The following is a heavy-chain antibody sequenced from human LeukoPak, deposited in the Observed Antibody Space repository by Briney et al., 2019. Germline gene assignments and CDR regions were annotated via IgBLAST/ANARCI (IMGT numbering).Heavy chain of an antibody. CDR2: TYYRSKWFN. V-gene: IGHV6-1*01. CDR3: ARDSKLWFGEMGAFDI. D-gene: IGHD3-10*01. J-gene: IGHJ3*02. CDR1: GDSVSSNSAA. Sequence: SQTLSLTCAISGDSVSSNSAAWNWIRQSPSRGLEWLGRTYYRSKWFNNYAVAVKSRITINPDTSKNQFSLQLNSVTPEDTAVYYCARDSKLWFGEMGAFDIWGQGTMVTVSS.